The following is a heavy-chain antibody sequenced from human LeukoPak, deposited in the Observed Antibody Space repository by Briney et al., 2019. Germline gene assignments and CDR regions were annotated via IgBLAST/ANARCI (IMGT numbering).Heavy chain of an antibody. V-gene: IGHV3-7*03. CDR2: IKQDGSEK. CDR3: ARVEGYYGSDYYGMDV. Sequence: AGGSLRLSCAASGFTFSSYWMSWVRQAPGKGLEWVANIKQDGSEKYYVDSVKGRFTISRDNAKNSLYLQMNSLRAEDTAVYYCARVEGYYGSDYYGMDVWGKGTTVTVSS. CDR1: GFTFSSYW. D-gene: IGHD3-10*01. J-gene: IGHJ6*04.